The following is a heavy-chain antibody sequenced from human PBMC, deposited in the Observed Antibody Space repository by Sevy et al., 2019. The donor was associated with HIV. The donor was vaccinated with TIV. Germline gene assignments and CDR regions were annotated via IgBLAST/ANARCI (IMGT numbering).Heavy chain of an antibody. J-gene: IGHJ5*02. V-gene: IGHV4-39*01. D-gene: IGHD4-17*01. CDR2: FYYTGTT. Sequence: SETLSLTCSVSGASISRTFYFWGWIRQPPGKGLEWIANFYYTGTTYYNPSLKSRFTLSVDMSEIQLSLKLRSVTAADTAVYYCARSMAYADSHPHFWFDPWGQGTLVTVSS. CDR1: GASISRTFYF. CDR3: ARSMAYADSHPHFWFDP.